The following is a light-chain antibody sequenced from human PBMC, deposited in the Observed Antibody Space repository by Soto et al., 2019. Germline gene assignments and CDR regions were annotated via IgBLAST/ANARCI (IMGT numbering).Light chain of an antibody. J-gene: IGKJ1*01. CDR1: QSITIW. CDR3: QHYNSFSWT. CDR2: DAS. V-gene: IGKV1-5*01. Sequence: DIQMTQSPSTLSASVGDRVTITCRASQSITIWLAWYQQKPGKAPQLLIFDASNLESGVPSRFSGSGSGTEFTLTISSLQPDDFATYYCQHYNSFSWTFGQGTKVEIK.